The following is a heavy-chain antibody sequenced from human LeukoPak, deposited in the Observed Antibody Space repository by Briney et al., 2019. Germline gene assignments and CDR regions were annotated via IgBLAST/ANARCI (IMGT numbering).Heavy chain of an antibody. V-gene: IGHV3-23*01. J-gene: IGHJ4*02. D-gene: IGHD3-22*01. CDR3: ARDDYYDSSGYYYY. Sequence: PGGSLRLACAASGFIFSSYAMSWVRQAPGKGLEWVSAISGSGGSTYYADSVKGRFTISRDNAKNSLYLQMNSLRAEDTAVYYCARDDYYDSSGYYYYWGQGTLVTVSS. CDR1: GFIFSSYA. CDR2: ISGSGGST.